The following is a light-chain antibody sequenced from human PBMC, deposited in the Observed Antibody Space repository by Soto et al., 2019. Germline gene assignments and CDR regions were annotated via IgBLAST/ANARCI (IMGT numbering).Light chain of an antibody. Sequence: EMVLTQSPCTLSLSPGERATLSCRASQSVSSSYVAWYQQTPGQAPRLLIYGASNRATGIPDRFSGSGSGTDFPLTISRLEPEDFAVYYCQQYGSSGTFGQGTKVDIK. CDR2: GAS. CDR3: QQYGSSGT. V-gene: IGKV3-20*01. CDR1: QSVSSSY. J-gene: IGKJ1*01.